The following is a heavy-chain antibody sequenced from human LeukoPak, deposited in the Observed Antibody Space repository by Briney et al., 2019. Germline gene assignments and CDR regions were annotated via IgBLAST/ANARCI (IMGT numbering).Heavy chain of an antibody. J-gene: IGHJ5*02. D-gene: IGHD6-19*01. CDR2: INHSGST. CDR3: ARGVLIAVAGTPFDP. V-gene: IGHV4-34*01. Sequence: PGGSLRLSCAASGFTFSSYAMSWIRQPPGKGLEWIGEINHSGSTNYNPSLKSRVTISVDTSKNQFSLKLSSVTAADTAVYYCARGVLIAVAGTPFDPWGQGTLVTVSS. CDR1: GFTFSSYA.